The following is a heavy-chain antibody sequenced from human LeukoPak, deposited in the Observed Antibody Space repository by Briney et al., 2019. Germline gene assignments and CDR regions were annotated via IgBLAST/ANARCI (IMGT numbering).Heavy chain of an antibody. CDR3: AATAVNGDYGDAQYDAFDI. CDR1: GFTFTRSA. CDR2: IVVGSGNT. J-gene: IGHJ3*02. D-gene: IGHD4-17*01. V-gene: IGHV1-58*02. Sequence: SVKVSCKASGFTFTRSAMQWVRQARGQRLEWIGWIVVGSGNTNYAQKFQERVTITRDMSTSTAYMELSSLRSEDTAVYYCAATAVNGDYGDAQYDAFDIWGQGTMVTVSS.